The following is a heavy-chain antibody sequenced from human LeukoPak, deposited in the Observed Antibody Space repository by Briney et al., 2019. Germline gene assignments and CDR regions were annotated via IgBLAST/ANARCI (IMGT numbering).Heavy chain of an antibody. J-gene: IGHJ4*02. D-gene: IGHD3-22*01. V-gene: IGHV1-46*01. CDR1: GYSFTSYH. CDR3: ARDQARVTTCPGDY. CDR2: INPSGGST. Sequence: ASVKVSCKASGYSFTSYHRRWVRQAPGQGLEWMGVINPSGGSTTYAQKFQGRVTMTRDTSTSTVYMELSSLRSEDTAMYYCARDQARVTTCPGDYWGQGTVVTVSS.